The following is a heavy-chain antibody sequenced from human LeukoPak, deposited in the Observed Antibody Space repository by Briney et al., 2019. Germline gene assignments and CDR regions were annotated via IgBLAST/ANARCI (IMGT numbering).Heavy chain of an antibody. CDR3: ARIKEYGFDI. V-gene: IGHV3-7*01. D-gene: IGHD3-10*01. J-gene: IGHJ3*02. Sequence: GGSLSLSCAGSAFTFSSYWMSWVRQAPGKGPEWVANIKDDGSEKYYLDSVKGRFTISRDNAKNSLYLQMNSLRAEDTAVYSCARIKEYGFDIWGQGTMVTVSS. CDR2: IKDDGSEK. CDR1: AFTFSSYW.